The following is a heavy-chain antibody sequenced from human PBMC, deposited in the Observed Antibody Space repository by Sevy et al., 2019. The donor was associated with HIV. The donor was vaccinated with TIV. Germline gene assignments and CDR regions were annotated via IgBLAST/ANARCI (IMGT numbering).Heavy chain of an antibody. CDR2: ITISGGTT. CDR3: AKDRVSGTYYTGDFDY. Sequence: GGSLRLSCAASGFTFSNYAMSWVRQAPGKGLEWVSVITISGGTTYYADSVKGRFTSSKDSSKNTLYLQMNSLRAEDTAVYYWAKDRVSGTYYTGDFDYWGQGTLVTVSS. V-gene: IGHV3-23*01. J-gene: IGHJ4*02. D-gene: IGHD3-10*01. CDR1: GFTFSNYA.